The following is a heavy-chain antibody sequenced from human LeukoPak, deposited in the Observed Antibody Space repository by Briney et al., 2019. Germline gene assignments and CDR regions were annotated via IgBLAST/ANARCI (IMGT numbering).Heavy chain of an antibody. J-gene: IGHJ4*02. D-gene: IGHD2-2*02. CDR3: ARLYCSSTSCYIGGDGDY. Sequence: PSETLSLTCTVSGGSISSYYWSWIRQPPGKGLEWIGHIYYSGSTNYNPSLKSRVTISVDTSKNQFSLKLSSVTAADTAVYYCARLYCSSTSCYIGGDGDYWGQGTLVTVSS. V-gene: IGHV4-59*01. CDR1: GGSISSYY. CDR2: IYYSGST.